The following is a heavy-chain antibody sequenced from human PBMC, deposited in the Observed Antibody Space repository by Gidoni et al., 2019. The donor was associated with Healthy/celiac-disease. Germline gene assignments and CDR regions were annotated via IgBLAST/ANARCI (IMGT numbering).Heavy chain of an antibody. CDR3: TTDITVVRGVIL. V-gene: IGHV3-15*01. Sequence: EVQLVESGGGLVKPGGSLGLSCAASGFTFSNAWMCWVRQAPGKGLEWVGRIKSKTDGWTTDYAAPVKGRFTISRDDSKNTLYLQMNSLKTEDTAVYYCTTDITVVRGVILWGQGTLVTVSS. CDR2: IKSKTDGWTT. D-gene: IGHD3-10*01. CDR1: GFTFSNAW. J-gene: IGHJ4*02.